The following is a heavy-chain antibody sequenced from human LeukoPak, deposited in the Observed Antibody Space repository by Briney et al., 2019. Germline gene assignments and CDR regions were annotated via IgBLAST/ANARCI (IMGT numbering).Heavy chain of an antibody. CDR2: INPNSGGT. J-gene: IGHJ3*02. Sequence: GASVKVSCKASGYTFTGYYMHWVRQAPGQGLEWMGWINPNSGGTNYAQKFQGRVTMTRDTSISTAYMELSRLRSDDTAVYYCARGTFGGVIVLRSAFDIWGQGTMVTVSS. CDR3: ARGTFGGVIVLRSAFDI. CDR1: GYTFTGYY. V-gene: IGHV1-2*02. D-gene: IGHD3-16*02.